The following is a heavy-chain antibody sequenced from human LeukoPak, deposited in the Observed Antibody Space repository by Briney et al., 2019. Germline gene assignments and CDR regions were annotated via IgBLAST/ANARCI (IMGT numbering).Heavy chain of an antibody. Sequence: GGSLRLSCAASGFTFSSYGMHWVRQAPGKGLEWVAFIRYDGSNAYYGDSVKGRFTISRDNSKNTLYLQMNSLRAEDTAVYYCAKGVGSSGWSGAYYYYMDVWGKGTTVTISS. CDR2: IRYDGSNA. V-gene: IGHV3-30*02. CDR3: AKGVGSSGWSGAYYYYMDV. J-gene: IGHJ6*03. D-gene: IGHD6-19*01. CDR1: GFTFSSYG.